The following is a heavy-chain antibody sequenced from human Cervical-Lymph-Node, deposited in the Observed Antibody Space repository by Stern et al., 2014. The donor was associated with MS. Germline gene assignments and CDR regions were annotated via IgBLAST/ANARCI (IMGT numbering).Heavy chain of an antibody. CDR2: ISWNSGRI. V-gene: IGHV3-9*01. CDR1: GFTFDAYV. J-gene: IGHJ4*02. CDR3: AKGLYYGSGSLDY. D-gene: IGHD3-10*01. Sequence: VQLVQSGGGLVQPGRSLRLSCAASGFTFDAYVMHWVRQAPGKGLEWVSGISWNSGRIGYADSVKGRFTISRDNAKNSLYLQMNSLRAEDTALYYCAKGLYYGSGSLDYWGQGTLVTVSS.